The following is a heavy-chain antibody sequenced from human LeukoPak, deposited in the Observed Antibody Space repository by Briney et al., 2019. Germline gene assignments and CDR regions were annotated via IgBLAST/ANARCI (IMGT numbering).Heavy chain of an antibody. D-gene: IGHD3-10*01. CDR3: ANMIRGLDY. Sequence: SETLSLTCTVYGWSSSGYNGSWIRQPPGKGLEWIGQISHSGSTYYNPSLKSRVTMSVDSYKNQFSLQLTSVTAADTAIYYCANMIRGLDYWGQGALVTVSS. V-gene: IGHV4-34*01. J-gene: IGHJ4*02. CDR1: GWSSSGYN. CDR2: ISHSGST.